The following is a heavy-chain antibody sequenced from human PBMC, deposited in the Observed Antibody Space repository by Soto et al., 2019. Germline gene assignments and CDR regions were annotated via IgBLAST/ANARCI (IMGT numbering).Heavy chain of an antibody. D-gene: IGHD1-26*01. Sequence: SLRLSCAASGFTFSSYAMHWVRQAPGTGLEWVAVISYDGRDKYYPDSVKGRFIISRDNSKNTLYLQMNSLRAEDTAVYYCARSAGGSYPQYDYWGQGTLVTVSS. CDR1: GFTFSSYA. V-gene: IGHV3-30*04. J-gene: IGHJ4*02. CDR3: ARSAGGSYPQYDY. CDR2: ISYDGRDK.